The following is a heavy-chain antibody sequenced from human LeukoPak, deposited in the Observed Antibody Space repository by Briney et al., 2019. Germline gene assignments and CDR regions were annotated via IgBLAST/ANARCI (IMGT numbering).Heavy chain of an antibody. J-gene: IGHJ5*02. CDR1: GGSFSGYY. CDR3: ARGRRLLWFGELFDP. V-gene: IGHV4-34*01. D-gene: IGHD3-10*01. CDR2: INHSGST. Sequence: PSETLSLTCAVYGGSFSGYYWSWIRQPPGKGLEWIGEINHSGSTNYNPSLKSRVTISVDTSKNQFSLKLSSVTAADTAVYYCARGRRLLWFGELFDPWGQGTLVTVSS.